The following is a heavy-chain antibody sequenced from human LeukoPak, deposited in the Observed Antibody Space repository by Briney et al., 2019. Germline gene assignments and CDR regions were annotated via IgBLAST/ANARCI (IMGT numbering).Heavy chain of an antibody. CDR3: ASTNDYSGKFADY. J-gene: IGHJ4*02. CDR1: GYRFTSYW. D-gene: IGHD4-23*01. V-gene: IGHV5-51*01. CDR2: IYPGDSDT. Sequence: GESLKISCKGSGYRFTSYWIGWVRQMPGKGLEWIGIIYPGDSDTRYRPSFQAQVTFSAAKSISTAYLQWSSLKASDTAMYYCASTNDYSGKFADYWGQGTLVTVSS.